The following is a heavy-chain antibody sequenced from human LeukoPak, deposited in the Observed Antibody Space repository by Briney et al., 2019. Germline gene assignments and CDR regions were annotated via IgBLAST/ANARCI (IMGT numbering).Heavy chain of an antibody. Sequence: GGSLRPSCAASGFTFSSYSMNWVRQAPGKGLEWVSYISSSSSTIYYADSVKGRFTISRDNAKNSLYLQMNSLRAEDTAVYYCARDPEAHYYYYMDVWGKGTTVTVSS. V-gene: IGHV3-48*01. CDR3: ARDPEAHYYYYMDV. CDR1: GFTFSSYS. CDR2: ISSSSSTI. J-gene: IGHJ6*03.